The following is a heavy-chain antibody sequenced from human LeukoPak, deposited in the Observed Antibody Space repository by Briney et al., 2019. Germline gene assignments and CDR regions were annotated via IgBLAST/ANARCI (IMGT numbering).Heavy chain of an antibody. D-gene: IGHD2-2*01. CDR2: INHSGST. Sequence: SETLSLTCAVYGGSFSGYYWSWIRQPPGKGLEWIGEINHSGSTNYNPSLKSRVTISVDTSKNQFSLKLSSVTAADTAVYYCASGIVVVPAAYNWFDPWGQGTLVTVSS. CDR1: GGSFSGYY. V-gene: IGHV4-34*01. CDR3: ASGIVVVPAAYNWFDP. J-gene: IGHJ5*02.